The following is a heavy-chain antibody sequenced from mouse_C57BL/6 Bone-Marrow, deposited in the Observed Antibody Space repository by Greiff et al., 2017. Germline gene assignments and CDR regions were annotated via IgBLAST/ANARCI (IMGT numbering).Heavy chain of an antibody. Sequence: QVQLQQSGAELARPGASVKLSCKASGYTFTSYGISWVKQRTGQSLEWIGEIYPRSGNTYYNEKFKGKATLTADKSSSTAYMELRSLTSEDSAVYFCARDPYDYGSLSYAMDYWGQGTSVTVSS. J-gene: IGHJ4*01. CDR2: IYPRSGNT. V-gene: IGHV1-81*01. CDR1: GYTFTSYG. D-gene: IGHD1-1*01. CDR3: ARDPYDYGSLSYAMDY.